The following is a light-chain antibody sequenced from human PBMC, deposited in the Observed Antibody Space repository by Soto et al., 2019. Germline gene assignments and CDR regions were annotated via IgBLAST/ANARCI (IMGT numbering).Light chain of an antibody. Sequence: EIVLTQSRGTLSLSPGERATLSCRASQSVRSSNLAWYQQKPGRVPRLLIYGASSRATGIPDRFSGSGSGTDFTLTISRLEPEDFAVYYCQQYGSSPLTFGGGTKVEIK. CDR3: QQYGSSPLT. CDR2: GAS. V-gene: IGKV3-20*01. CDR1: QSVRSSN. J-gene: IGKJ4*01.